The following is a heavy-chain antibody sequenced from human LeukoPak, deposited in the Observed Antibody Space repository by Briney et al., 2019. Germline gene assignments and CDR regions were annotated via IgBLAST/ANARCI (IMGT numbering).Heavy chain of an antibody. V-gene: IGHV3-74*03. CDR2: ISSDGTNT. D-gene: IGHD5-18*01. CDR3: AKQTAVEGGYYHY. J-gene: IGHJ4*02. Sequence: PGGSLRLSCAASGFTLSNDWTHWVRQAPGKGLVWVSRISSDGTNTLYADSVKGRFTISRDSSENTLYLKMNSLRAEDTAVYFCAKQTAVEGGYYHYWGQGTLVTVSS. CDR1: GFTLSNDW.